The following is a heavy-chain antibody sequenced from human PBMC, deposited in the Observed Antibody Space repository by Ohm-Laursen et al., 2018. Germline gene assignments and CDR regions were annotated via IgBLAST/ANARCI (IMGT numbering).Heavy chain of an antibody. D-gene: IGHD2-21*02. CDR2: IYYSGST. CDR3: ARHAAYCGGDCYSRWFDP. CDR1: GGSISSYY. Sequence: SDTLSLTCTVSGGSISSYYWSWIRQPPGKGLEWIGYIYYSGSTNYNPSLKSRVTISVDTSKNQFSLKLSSVTAADTAVYYCARHAAYCGGDCYSRWFDPWGQGTLVTVSS. J-gene: IGHJ5*02. V-gene: IGHV4-59*08.